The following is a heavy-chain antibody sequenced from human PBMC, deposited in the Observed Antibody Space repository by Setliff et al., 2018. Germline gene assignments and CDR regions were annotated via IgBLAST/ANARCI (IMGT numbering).Heavy chain of an antibody. Sequence: GESLRLSCTASGFTFRSAWMNWVRQAPGKGLEWVGHIENKADGGATGYATPVKGRFFISRDDSKNELYLQMNTLKVDDTAVYYCASEAPGRPGVALDFWGPGTMVTVSS. J-gene: IGHJ3*01. CDR2: IENKADGGAT. V-gene: IGHV3-15*04. CDR1: GFTFRSAW. CDR3: ASEAPGRPGVALDF.